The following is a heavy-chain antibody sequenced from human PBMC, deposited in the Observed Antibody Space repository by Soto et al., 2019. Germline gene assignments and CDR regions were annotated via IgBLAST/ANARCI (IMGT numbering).Heavy chain of an antibody. CDR3: ARDHNFGFIFYDMDV. CDR2: VNPSSGRT. J-gene: IGHJ6*02. V-gene: IGHV1-46*01. CDR1: GYTFTSYS. D-gene: IGHD3-3*01. Sequence: ASVKVSCKASGYTFTSYSMHWVRQAPGQGLEWMGIVNPSSGRTSYAQNFQGRVTMTSDTSTSIVYMEMSSLKSEDTAVYYCARDHNFGFIFYDMDVWGQGTTVTVSS.